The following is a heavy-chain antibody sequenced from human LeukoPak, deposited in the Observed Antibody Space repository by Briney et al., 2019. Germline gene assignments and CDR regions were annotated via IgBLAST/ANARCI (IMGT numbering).Heavy chain of an antibody. CDR1: GGSISSGSYY. CDR2: IYTSGST. J-gene: IGHJ4*02. CDR3: ARDRIYFDY. Sequence: PSETLSLTCTVSGGSISSGSYYWSWIRQPAGKGLEWIGRIYTSGSTNYNPSLKSRVTISVDTSKNQFSLKLSSVTAADTAVYYCARDRIYFDYWGQGTLVTVSS. D-gene: IGHD2-15*01. V-gene: IGHV4-61*02.